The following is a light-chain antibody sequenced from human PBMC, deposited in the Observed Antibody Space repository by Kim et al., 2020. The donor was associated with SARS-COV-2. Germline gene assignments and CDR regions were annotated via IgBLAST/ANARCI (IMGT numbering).Light chain of an antibody. J-gene: IGKJ2*01. CDR1: QSISRW. Sequence: LSASVGDRVTITCRASQSISRWLAWYQQKPGKPPKLLIDSASSADSGVPSRFSGSGSGTDFTLTISSLQPDDFASYYCQQYDSYSTFGQGTKLEI. CDR2: SAS. CDR3: QQYDSYST. V-gene: IGKV1-5*01.